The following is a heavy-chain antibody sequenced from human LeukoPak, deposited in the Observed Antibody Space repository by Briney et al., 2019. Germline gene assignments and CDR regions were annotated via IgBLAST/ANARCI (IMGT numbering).Heavy chain of an antibody. D-gene: IGHD3-22*01. Sequence: GGSLRLSCAASGFTFSTHAMHWVRQAPGKGLEWISLLSYDGSNDYYADSVKGRFTISRDNSKNTLYLQMDSLRADDTAVYYCARTFYYDQSGYYDNWSTPWCQGTLVTVAS. J-gene: IGHJ5*02. CDR2: LSYDGSND. V-gene: IGHV3-30-3*01. CDR3: ARTFYYDQSGYYDNWSTP. CDR1: GFTFSTHA.